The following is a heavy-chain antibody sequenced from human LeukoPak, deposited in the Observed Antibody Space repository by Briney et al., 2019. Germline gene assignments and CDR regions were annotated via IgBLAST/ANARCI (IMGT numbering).Heavy chain of an antibody. CDR1: GFIFRDFY. V-gene: IGHV3-7*01. CDR3: ARSVGAGNNYFYYGMDV. D-gene: IGHD1-26*01. CDR2: INQDGSAE. Sequence: PGGSLRLSCEGSGFIFRDFYMTWVRQAPGTGLEWVATINQDGSAEYYVDSVKGRFTVSRDNAKNSVYLQMDSLRAEETAVYYCARSVGAGNNYFYYGMDVWGQGTTVTVSS. J-gene: IGHJ6*02.